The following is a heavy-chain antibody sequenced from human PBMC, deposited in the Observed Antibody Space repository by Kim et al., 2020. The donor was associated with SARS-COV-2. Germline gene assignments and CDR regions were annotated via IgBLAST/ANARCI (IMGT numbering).Heavy chain of an antibody. CDR2: IYYSGST. D-gene: IGHD5-12*01. CDR3: ARDRVDGYPGYSYYYGMDV. CDR1: GGSISSGGYY. V-gene: IGHV4-31*03. J-gene: IGHJ6*02. Sequence: SETLSLTCTVSGGSISSGGYYWRWIRQHPGKGLEWIGYIYYSGSTYYNPSLKSRVTISVDTSKNQFSLKLSSVTAADTAVYYCARDRVDGYPGYSYYYGMDVWGQGSPVTVSS.